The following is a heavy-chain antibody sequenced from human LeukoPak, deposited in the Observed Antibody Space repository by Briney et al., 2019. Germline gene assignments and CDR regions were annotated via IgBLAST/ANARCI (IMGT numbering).Heavy chain of an antibody. CDR3: AKGPQNYYYDSSGLSGY. CDR2: ISGSGGST. CDR1: GFTFSSYA. Sequence: PGGSLRLSCAASGFTFSSYAMSWVRQAPGKGLEWVSAISGSGGSTYYSDSVKGRFTISRDNSKNTLYLQMNSLRAEDTGVYYCAKGPQNYYYDSSGLSGYWGQGTLVTVSS. D-gene: IGHD3-22*01. V-gene: IGHV3-23*01. J-gene: IGHJ4*02.